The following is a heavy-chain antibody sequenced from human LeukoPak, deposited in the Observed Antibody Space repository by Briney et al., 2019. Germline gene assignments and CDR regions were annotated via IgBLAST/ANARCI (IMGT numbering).Heavy chain of an antibody. CDR3: ARELRISSIAARRFDY. J-gene: IGHJ4*02. V-gene: IGHV3-53*01. D-gene: IGHD6-6*01. CDR2: LYSDGRT. Sequence: GGSLRLSCAASGFTVSSNYMSWVRQAPGKGLEWVSILYSDGRTYYADSVKGRFTISRDDSKNTLDLQMNSLRAEDTAVYYCARELRISSIAARRFDYWGQGTLVTVSS. CDR1: GFTVSSNY.